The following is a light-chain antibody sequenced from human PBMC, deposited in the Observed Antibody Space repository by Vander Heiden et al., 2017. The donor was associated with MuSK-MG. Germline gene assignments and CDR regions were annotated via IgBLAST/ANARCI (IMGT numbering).Light chain of an antibody. CDR2: AAS. J-gene: IGKJ2*01. Sequence: SSFSASTGDRVTITCRASQGISSYLAWYQQKPGKAPKLLIYAASTLQSGVPSRFSGSGSGTDFTLTISCLQSEDFATYYCQQYYSYPTFGQGTKLEIK. V-gene: IGKV1-8*01. CDR3: QQYYSYPT. CDR1: QGISSY.